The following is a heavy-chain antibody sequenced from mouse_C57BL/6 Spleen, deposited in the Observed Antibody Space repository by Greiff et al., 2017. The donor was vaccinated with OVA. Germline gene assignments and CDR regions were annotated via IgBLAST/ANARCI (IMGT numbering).Heavy chain of an antibody. Sequence: VMLVESGPGLVAPSQSLSITCTASGFSLTSYGVDWVRQPPGKGLEWLEVIWGGGSTNYNSALMSKLSISKDNSKSQVFLKMNSLQTDDTAMYFCAKREIYYDNSPSWYFDVWGTGTTVTVSS. CDR3: AKREIYYDNSPSWYFDV. J-gene: IGHJ1*03. CDR1: GFSLTSYG. D-gene: IGHD1-1*01. V-gene: IGHV2-9*01. CDR2: IWGGGST.